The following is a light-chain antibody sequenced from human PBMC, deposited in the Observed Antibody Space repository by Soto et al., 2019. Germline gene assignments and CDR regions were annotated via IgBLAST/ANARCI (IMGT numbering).Light chain of an antibody. V-gene: IGKV3-15*01. CDR3: QQYNNWPPWT. CDR1: ESISRN. Sequence: EIVMTQSPATLSVSPGERVTLSCRASESISRNLAWYQQKPGQAPRLLIYGASSRDTGVPARFSGGGSGTEFTLTISSLQSEDSAVYYCQQYNNWPPWTFGQGTKVEIK. CDR2: GAS. J-gene: IGKJ1*01.